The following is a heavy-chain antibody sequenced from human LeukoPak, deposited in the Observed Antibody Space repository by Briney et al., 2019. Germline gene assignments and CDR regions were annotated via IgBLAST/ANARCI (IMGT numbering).Heavy chain of an antibody. CDR1: GGSISSSSYY. V-gene: IGHV4-39*07. Sequence: SETLSLTCTVSGGSISSSSYYWGWIRQPPGKGLEWIGSIYYSGSTYYNPSLKSRVTMSVDTSKNQFSLKLSSVTAADTAVYYCARGPRGGDNNWFDPWGQGTLVTVSS. J-gene: IGHJ5*02. CDR2: IYYSGST. CDR3: ARGPRGGDNNWFDP. D-gene: IGHD3-16*01.